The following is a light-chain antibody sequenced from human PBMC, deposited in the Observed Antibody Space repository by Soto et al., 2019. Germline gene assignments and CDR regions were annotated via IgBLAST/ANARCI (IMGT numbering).Light chain of an antibody. CDR1: QSVRSN. V-gene: IGKV3-15*01. J-gene: IGKJ1*01. Sequence: EIVMTQSPDTVYVSPGERATLSCRASQSVRSNLAWYQHKPGQAPRLLIYDGSTRALGIPARFSGSESGTEFTLTISSLQSEDFAVYYCHQHNNWWTFGQGTKVDIK. CDR2: DGS. CDR3: HQHNNWWT.